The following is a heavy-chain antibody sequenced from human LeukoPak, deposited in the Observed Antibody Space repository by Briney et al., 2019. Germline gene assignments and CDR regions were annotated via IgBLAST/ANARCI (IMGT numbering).Heavy chain of an antibody. CDR1: GYTFTNYG. Sequence: ASVKVSCKASGYTFTNYGISWVRQAPGQGLEWMGWISAYSGYTHYAQKIQGRVTVTTEASTSTAYMELRSLTSYDTAVYYCAGTGTKTYYYDSSGYYYDWGQGTLVTVSS. D-gene: IGHD3-22*01. V-gene: IGHV1-18*01. CDR2: ISAYSGYT. J-gene: IGHJ4*02. CDR3: AGTGTKTYYYDSSGYYYD.